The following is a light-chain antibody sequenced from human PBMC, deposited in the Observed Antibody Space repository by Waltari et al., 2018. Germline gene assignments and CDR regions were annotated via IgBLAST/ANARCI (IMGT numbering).Light chain of an antibody. J-gene: IGLJ3*02. Sequence: QSVLTQPPSASGTPGQRVTISCSGSRSNVGNNYVYWYQQPPGTAPKLLIYRNNQRPSGVPDRFSGSKSGTSASLAIGGLRSEDEADYYCAAWDDSLSGRVFGGGTKVTVL. CDR2: RNN. V-gene: IGLV1-47*01. CDR3: AAWDDSLSGRV. CDR1: RSNVGNNY.